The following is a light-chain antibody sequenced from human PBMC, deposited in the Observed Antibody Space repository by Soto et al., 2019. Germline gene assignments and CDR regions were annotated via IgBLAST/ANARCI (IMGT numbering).Light chain of an antibody. V-gene: IGKV3-20*01. CDR3: QHYGSSPRT. CDR2: GAS. Sequence: EIVLTQSPGTLSLSPGERATPSCRASQSISSSHLAWYQQKPGQAPRLFMYGASNRATGIPDRFSGSGSGKDFTLSISRLEPEDFAVYYCQHYGSSPRTFGQGTKVDIK. CDR1: QSISSSH. J-gene: IGKJ2*01.